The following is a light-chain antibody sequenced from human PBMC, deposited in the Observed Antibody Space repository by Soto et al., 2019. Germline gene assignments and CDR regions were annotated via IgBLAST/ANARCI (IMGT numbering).Light chain of an antibody. CDR2: AAS. V-gene: IGKV1-39*01. CDR3: QQSYNFPRT. Sequence: DIQMTQSPSSLSASVGDRVTITCRTSQGINDYLNWYQMKPREAPKLLIYAASALQSGIPSRFSGSASGTEFTLTITSLQPEDFATYYCQQSYNFPRTFGQGTKVDIK. CDR1: QGINDY. J-gene: IGKJ1*01.